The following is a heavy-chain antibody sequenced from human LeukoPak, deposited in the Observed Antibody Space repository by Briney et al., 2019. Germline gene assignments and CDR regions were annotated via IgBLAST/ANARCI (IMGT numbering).Heavy chain of an antibody. CDR2: VYHSGIS. J-gene: IGHJ4*02. Sequence: SEPLSLICTVSGDPKSSGYWTWIPEPPGKALECLGYVYHSGISFYNQALKSRLTISIDTSKKKFSLNVISVTTADTALYFCARDRGIGYGPSDLDSWGPGVLVTVSS. V-gene: IGHV4-59*13. D-gene: IGHD3-10*01. CDR1: GDPKSSGY. CDR3: ARDRGIGYGPSDLDS.